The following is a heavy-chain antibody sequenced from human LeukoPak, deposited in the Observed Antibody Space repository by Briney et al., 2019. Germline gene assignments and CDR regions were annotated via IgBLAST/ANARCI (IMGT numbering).Heavy chain of an antibody. CDR2: MNPNSGNT. V-gene: IGHV1-8*03. CDR1: GYTFTSYD. D-gene: IGHD5-18*01. Sequence: GASVKVSCKASGYTFTSYDINWVRQATRQGLEWMGWMNPNSGNTGYAQKFQGRVTITRNTSISTAYMELSSLRSEYTAVYYCARGMDSYGYDYWGQGTLVTVSS. J-gene: IGHJ4*02. CDR3: ARGMDSYGYDY.